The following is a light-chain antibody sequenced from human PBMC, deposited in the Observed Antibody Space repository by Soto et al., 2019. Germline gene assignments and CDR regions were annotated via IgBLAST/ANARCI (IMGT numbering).Light chain of an antibody. CDR2: EVT. Sequence: QSALTQPASVSGSPGQSITISCTGTSSDLGAYNQVCGYQQHPGRVPTLWIDEVTTRPSGVSNRFSGSKSGNTAYLNISGLQAEDEDDNYCTSSVSGNTVLVGGGTKVTVL. CDR3: TSSVSGNTVL. CDR1: SSDLGAYNQ. V-gene: IGLV2-14*01. J-gene: IGLJ2*01.